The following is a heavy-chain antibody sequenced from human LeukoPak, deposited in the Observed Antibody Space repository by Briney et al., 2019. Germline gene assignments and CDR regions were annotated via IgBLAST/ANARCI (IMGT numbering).Heavy chain of an antibody. CDR2: MYNSGST. Sequence: SETLSLTCTVSGRSISGSYWSWIRQPPGKGLEWIAYMYNSGSTNYNPSLKSRVTISIDTSKNQFSLKLSSLTAADTAIYYCARGIESYGDYGYWGQGLLVTVSS. D-gene: IGHD4-17*01. CDR3: ARGIESYGDYGY. CDR1: GRSISGSY. J-gene: IGHJ4*02. V-gene: IGHV4-59*01.